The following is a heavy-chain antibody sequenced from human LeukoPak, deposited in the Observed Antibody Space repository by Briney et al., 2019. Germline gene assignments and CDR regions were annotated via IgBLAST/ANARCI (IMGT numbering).Heavy chain of an antibody. CDR1: GGSISSSNW. V-gene: IGHV4-4*02. CDR2: IYHSGST. Sequence: SGTLSLTCAVSGGSISSSNWWSWVRQPPGKGLEWIGEIYHSGSTNYNPSLKSRVTISVDKSKNQFSLKLSSVTAADTAVYYCARVGCSSTSCYSDAFDIWGQGTMVTVSS. J-gene: IGHJ3*02. CDR3: ARVGCSSTSCYSDAFDI. D-gene: IGHD2-2*01.